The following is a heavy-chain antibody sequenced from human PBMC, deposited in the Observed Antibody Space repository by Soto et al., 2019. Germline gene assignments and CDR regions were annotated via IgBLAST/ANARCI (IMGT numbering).Heavy chain of an antibody. CDR1: GYTFTSYY. CDR2: INPSGGST. J-gene: IGHJ6*02. V-gene: IGHV1-46*01. CDR3: ARSSVQLERLYYYYYGMDV. Sequence: ASVKVSCKASGYTFTSYYMHWVRQAPGQGLEWMGIINPSGGSTSYAQKFQGRVTMTRDTSTSTVYMELSSLRSEDTAVYYCARSSVQLERLYYYYYGMDVWGQGTTVTVS. D-gene: IGHD1-1*01.